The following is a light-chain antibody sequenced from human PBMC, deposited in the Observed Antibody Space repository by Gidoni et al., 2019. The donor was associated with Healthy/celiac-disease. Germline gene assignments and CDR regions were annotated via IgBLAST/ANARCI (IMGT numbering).Light chain of an antibody. CDR2: WAS. J-gene: IGKJ2*01. Sequence: DIVMTQSPDSLAVSLGERATINCKSSQSVLYSSNNKNYLAWYQQKPGQPPKLLIYWASTREAGVPDRCSGSGSGKDFTLTIRSLQAEDVAVYYCQQYYSTPYTFGQGTKLEIK. V-gene: IGKV4-1*01. CDR3: QQYYSTPYT. CDR1: QSVLYSSNNKNY.